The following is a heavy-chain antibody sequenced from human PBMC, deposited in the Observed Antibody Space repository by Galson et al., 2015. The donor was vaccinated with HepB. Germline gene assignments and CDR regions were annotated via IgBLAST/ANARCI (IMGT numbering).Heavy chain of an antibody. CDR3: AAPGGYSYGSYYFDY. CDR2: ISGSGGST. Sequence: SLRLSCAASGFTFSSYAMSWVRQAPGKGLEWVSAISGSGGSTYYADSVKGRFTISRGNSKNTLYLQMNSLRAEDTAVYYCAAPGGYSYGSYYFDYWGQGTLVTVSS. CDR1: GFTFSSYA. D-gene: IGHD5-18*01. V-gene: IGHV3-23*01. J-gene: IGHJ4*02.